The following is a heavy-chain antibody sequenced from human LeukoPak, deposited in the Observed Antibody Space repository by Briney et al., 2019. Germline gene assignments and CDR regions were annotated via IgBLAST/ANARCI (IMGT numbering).Heavy chain of an antibody. D-gene: IGHD2-2*01. CDR2: IYTSGST. CDR1: GGSISSYY. CDR3: ARSFVVVPAAKITYGMDV. Sequence: SETLSLTCTVSGGSISSYYWSWIRQPAGKGLEWIGRIYTSGSTNYNPSLESRVTMSVDTSKNQFSLKLSSVTAADTAVYYCARSFVVVPAAKITYGMDVWGQGTTVTVSS. J-gene: IGHJ6*02. V-gene: IGHV4-4*07.